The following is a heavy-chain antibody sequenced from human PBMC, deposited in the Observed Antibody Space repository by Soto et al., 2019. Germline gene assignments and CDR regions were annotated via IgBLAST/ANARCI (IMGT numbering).Heavy chain of an antibody. CDR2: IYYSGST. Sequence: SETLSLTCTVSGGSISSYYWSWIRQPPGKGLEWIGYIYYSGSTNYNPSLKSRVTISVDTSKNQFSLKLSSVTAADTAVYYCARGGGVKTRGGTYYLGYWGQGPLVTVYS. D-gene: IGHD2-8*02. V-gene: IGHV4-59*01. CDR1: GGSISSYY. J-gene: IGHJ4*02. CDR3: ARGGGVKTRGGTYYLGY.